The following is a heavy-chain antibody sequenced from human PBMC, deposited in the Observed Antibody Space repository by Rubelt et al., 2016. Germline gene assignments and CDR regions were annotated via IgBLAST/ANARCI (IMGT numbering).Heavy chain of an antibody. CDR1: GGSFSGYY. V-gene: IGHV4-34*01. D-gene: IGHD4-17*01. CDR2: IYYSGST. Sequence: QVQLQQWGAGLLKPSETLSLTCAVSGGSFSGYYWSWIRQPPGKGLEWIGCIYYSGSTYYNPSLRSGVTVSVDTAKNQLSLKLSSVTAADTAVYYCARHPTRRTTELAFDYWGQGTLVTVSS. CDR3: ARHPTRRTTELAFDY. J-gene: IGHJ4*02.